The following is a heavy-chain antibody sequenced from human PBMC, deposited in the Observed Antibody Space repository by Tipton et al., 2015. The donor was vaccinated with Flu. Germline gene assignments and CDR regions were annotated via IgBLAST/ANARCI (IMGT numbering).Heavy chain of an antibody. V-gene: IGHV3-74*01. J-gene: IGHJ4*02. CDR2: INSDGSST. Sequence: SLRLSCAASGFTFSSYWMHWVRQAPGKGLVWVSRINSDGSSTSYADSVKGRFTISRDNAKNTLFLQMNSLRAEETAVYYCARVRQWLVTWPFDYWGQGTRVTVSS. CDR1: GFTFSSYW. D-gene: IGHD6-19*01. CDR3: ARVRQWLVTWPFDY.